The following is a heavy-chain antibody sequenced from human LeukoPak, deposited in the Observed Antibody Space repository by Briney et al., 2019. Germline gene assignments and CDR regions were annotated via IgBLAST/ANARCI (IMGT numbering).Heavy chain of an antibody. V-gene: IGHV3-15*01. D-gene: IGHD3-22*01. J-gene: IGHJ4*02. Sequence: PGGSLRLSCAASGFTFSNAWMGWVRQAPGKGLEWVGRIKSKTDGGTTDYAAPVKGRFTISRDDSKNTLYLQMNSLKTEDTAVYYCAVDYYDSSGLLSWGQGTLVTVSS. CDR2: IKSKTDGGTT. CDR3: AVDYYDSSGLLS. CDR1: GFTFSNAW.